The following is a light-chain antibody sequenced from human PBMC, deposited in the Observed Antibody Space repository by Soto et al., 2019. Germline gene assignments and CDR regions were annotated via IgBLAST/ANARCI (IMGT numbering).Light chain of an antibody. CDR3: QQYGSSLYT. Sequence: IVVTQSPGPLSLSPGARATLSCRASPSVSSSYLAWYQQKPGQAPTLLIYGASSRATGIPDRFSGSGSGTDFTLTISRLEPEDFAVYYCQQYGSSLYTFGQGTKLEIK. CDR2: GAS. J-gene: IGKJ2*01. V-gene: IGKV3-20*01. CDR1: PSVSSSY.